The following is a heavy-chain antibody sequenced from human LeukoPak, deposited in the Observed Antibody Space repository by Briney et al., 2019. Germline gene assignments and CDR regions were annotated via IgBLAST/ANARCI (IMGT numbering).Heavy chain of an antibody. J-gene: IGHJ4*02. CDR3: ARELPFDY. CDR1: RFTFRGYW. CDR2: INGDGSTT. D-gene: IGHD2-2*01. Sequence: GGSLRLSCAASRFTFRGYWMHWVRQAPGKGLVWVSRINGDGSTTTYADSVKGRFTISRDNAKNTLYLQMNSLRAEDTAVYYCARELPFDYWGQGTLVTVSS. V-gene: IGHV3-74*01.